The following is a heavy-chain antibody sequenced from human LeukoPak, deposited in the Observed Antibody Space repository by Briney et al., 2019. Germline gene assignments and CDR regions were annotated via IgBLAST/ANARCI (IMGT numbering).Heavy chain of an antibody. CDR1: GFTFSSYW. CDR3: ARDYYYDSSGIHAFDI. Sequence: GGSLRLSCAASGFTFSSYWMHWVRQAPAKGLVWVSRINSDGSSTSYADSVKGRFTISRDNAKNTLYLQMNSLRAEDTAVYYCARDYYYDSSGIHAFDIWGQGTMVTVSS. J-gene: IGHJ3*02. V-gene: IGHV3-74*01. D-gene: IGHD3-22*01. CDR2: INSDGSST.